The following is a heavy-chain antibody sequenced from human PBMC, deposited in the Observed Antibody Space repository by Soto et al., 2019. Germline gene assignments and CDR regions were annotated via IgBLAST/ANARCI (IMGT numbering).Heavy chain of an antibody. CDR2: IKEDGSEK. CDR1: GFTFSTYW. D-gene: IGHD3-22*01. J-gene: IGHJ6*02. CDR3: ARGWGYFDSSGFPYLYAMDV. Sequence: GSLRLSCAASGFTFSTYWMSWVRQAPGKGLEWVANIKEDGSEKYYVDSVEGRFTISRDNAKNSLYLQMTSLRAEDTALYYCARGWGYFDSSGFPYLYAMDVWAQGTTVTVSS. V-gene: IGHV3-7*01.